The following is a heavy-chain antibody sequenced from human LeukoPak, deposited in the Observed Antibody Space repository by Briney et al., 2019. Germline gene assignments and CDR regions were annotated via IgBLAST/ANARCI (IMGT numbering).Heavy chain of an antibody. CDR1: GYTFTNYY. D-gene: IGHD6-19*01. Sequence: ASVKVSCKASGYTFTNYYIHWVRQAPGQGLECMGIINPSGGSTSYAQKFQGRVTMTRDMSTSTVYMELSSLRSEDTAVYYCARDLGAYSSGHNWFDPWGQGTLVTVSS. V-gene: IGHV1-46*01. J-gene: IGHJ5*02. CDR3: ARDLGAYSSGHNWFDP. CDR2: INPSGGST.